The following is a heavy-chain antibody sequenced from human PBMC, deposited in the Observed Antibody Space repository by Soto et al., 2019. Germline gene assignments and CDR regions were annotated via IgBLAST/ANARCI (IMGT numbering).Heavy chain of an antibody. V-gene: IGHV1-69*13. Sequence: SVKVSCKASGGTFSSYAISWVRQAPGQGLEWMGGIIPIFGTANYAQKFQGRVTITADESTSTAYMELSSLRSEDTAVYYCELGNYIRTIAVADTHYWGQGTLVTVSS. CDR3: ELGNYIRTIAVADTHY. CDR1: GGTFSSYA. CDR2: IIPIFGTA. D-gene: IGHD6-19*01. J-gene: IGHJ4*02.